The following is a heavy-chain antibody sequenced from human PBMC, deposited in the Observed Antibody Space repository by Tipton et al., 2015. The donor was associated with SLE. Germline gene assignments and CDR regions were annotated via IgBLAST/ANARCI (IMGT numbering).Heavy chain of an antibody. CDR3: AKDRGEDNYYYMDV. Sequence: SLRLSCAASGFTFSSYTMSWVRQAPGKGLEWVSAISGSGGSTYHTDSGKGRFTISRDNSKNTLYLQMNSLRAEDTAVYYCAKDRGEDNYYYMDVWGKGTTVTVSS. CDR2: ISGSGGST. D-gene: IGHD3-3*01. V-gene: IGHV3-23*01. CDR1: GFTFSSYT. J-gene: IGHJ6*03.